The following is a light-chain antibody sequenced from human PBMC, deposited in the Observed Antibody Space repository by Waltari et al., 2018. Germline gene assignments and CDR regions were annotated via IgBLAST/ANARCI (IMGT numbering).Light chain of an antibody. V-gene: IGLV3-21*02. CDR3: QVWDSDSDHYI. CDR1: YIGSKS. J-gene: IGLJ1*01. Sequence: SYVLTQAPSASVAPGQTARITCEGNYIGSKSVHWYQQRPGQAPVLVVYDDKDRPSWIPDRFSGSNSGNTATLTISRVEAGDEGDYFCQVWDSDSDHYIFASGTKVTVL. CDR2: DDK.